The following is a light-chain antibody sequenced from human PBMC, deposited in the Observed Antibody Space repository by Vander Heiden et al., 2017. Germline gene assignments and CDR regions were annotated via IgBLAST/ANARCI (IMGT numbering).Light chain of an antibody. V-gene: IGKV1-33*01. CDR1: QDISNY. Sequence: DIQMTQSPSSLSASVGDRVTITCQASQDISNYLNWYQHKPAKAPKLLIYDASNLETGVRSRFSGSGSGTDFTFTIRRLQPEDIATYYCQHYDNLPLGQGTRLXIK. J-gene: IGKJ5*01. CDR3: QHYDNLP. CDR2: DAS.